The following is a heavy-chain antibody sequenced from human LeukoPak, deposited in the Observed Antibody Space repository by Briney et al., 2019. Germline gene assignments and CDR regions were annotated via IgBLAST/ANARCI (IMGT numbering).Heavy chain of an antibody. V-gene: IGHV4-30-2*01. J-gene: IGHJ3*02. CDR3: ARGAMEYSNYVRSAFDI. CDR2: IYHSGST. CDR1: GGSISSGGYS. D-gene: IGHD4-11*01. Sequence: NTSQTLSLTCAVSGGSISSGGYSWSWIRQPPGKGLEWIGYIYHSGSTYYNPSLKSRVTISVDRSKNQFSLKLSSVTAADTAVYYCARGAMEYSNYVRSAFDIWGQGTMVTVSS.